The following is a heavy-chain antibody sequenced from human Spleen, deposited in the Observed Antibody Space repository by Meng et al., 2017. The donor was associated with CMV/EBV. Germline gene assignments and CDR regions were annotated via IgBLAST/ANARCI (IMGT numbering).Heavy chain of an antibody. J-gene: IGHJ3*01. V-gene: IGHV1-46*01. CDR3: ARDLVGYDAFDV. CDR1: GGTFSSYA. D-gene: IGHD5-18*01. CDR2: INPDGGTT. Sequence: ASVKVSCKASGGTFSSYAISWVRQAPGQGLEWMGRINPDGGTTTYSQKFQGEITLTSDTSTTTVYMELSRLKSQDTAIYYCARDLVGYDAFDVWGQGTMVTVSS.